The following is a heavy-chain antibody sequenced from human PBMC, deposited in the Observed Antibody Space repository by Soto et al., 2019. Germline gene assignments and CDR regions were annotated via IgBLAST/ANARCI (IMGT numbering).Heavy chain of an antibody. V-gene: IGHV1-69*01. Sequence: QVQLVQSGAEVKKPGSSVKVSCKASGGTFSSYAISWVRQAHGQGLEWMGGIIPISDTTNYAQKFQGRVTMTADESTSTAYMELSSLRSEDTAVYYCARSQGSSTSLEIYYYYYYGMDVWGQGTTVTVSS. CDR3: ARSQGSSTSLEIYYYYYYGMDV. D-gene: IGHD2-2*01. J-gene: IGHJ6*02. CDR2: IIPISDTT. CDR1: GGTFSSYA.